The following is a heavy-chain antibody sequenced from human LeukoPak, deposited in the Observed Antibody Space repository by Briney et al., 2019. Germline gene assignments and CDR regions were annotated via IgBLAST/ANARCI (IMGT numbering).Heavy chain of an antibody. CDR3: AHRGYCSSTSCYIFDY. Sequence: SGPTLVKPTQTLTLTCTFSGFSLSTRVGVGWIRQPPGKALEWLALIYWDDDKRYSPSLKSRLTITKDTSKNQVVLTMTNMDPVDTATYYCAHRGYCSSTSCYIFDYWGQGTLVTVSS. J-gene: IGHJ4*02. CDR2: IYWDDDK. CDR1: GFSLSTRVG. V-gene: IGHV2-5*02. D-gene: IGHD2-2*02.